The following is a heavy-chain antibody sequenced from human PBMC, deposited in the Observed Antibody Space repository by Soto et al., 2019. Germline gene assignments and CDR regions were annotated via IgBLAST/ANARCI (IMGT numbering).Heavy chain of an antibody. Sequence: PGGSLRLSCAASGFTFSSYAMSWVRQAPGKGLEWVSVISGSGGSTYYADSVKGRFTISRDNSKNTLYLQMNSLRAEDTAVYYCAKDRAHIVVVTAVGGNDYWGQGTLVTVSS. D-gene: IGHD2-21*02. V-gene: IGHV3-23*01. CDR3: AKDRAHIVVVTAVGGNDY. CDR2: ISGSGGST. J-gene: IGHJ4*02. CDR1: GFTFSSYA.